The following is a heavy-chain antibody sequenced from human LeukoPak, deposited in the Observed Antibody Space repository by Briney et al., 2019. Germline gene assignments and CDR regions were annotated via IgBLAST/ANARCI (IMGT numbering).Heavy chain of an antibody. D-gene: IGHD4-11*01. V-gene: IGHV3-48*04. CDR3: VRSAFLTTEFYFDY. CDR1: GFTFSSYS. Sequence: GGSLRLSCAASGFTFSSYSMNWVRQAPGKGLEWVSYISSSSSTIYYADSVKGRFTISRDNAKNTLYLQMNSLRAEDTAVYYCVRSAFLTTEFYFDYWGQGTLVTVSS. CDR2: ISSSSSTI. J-gene: IGHJ4*02.